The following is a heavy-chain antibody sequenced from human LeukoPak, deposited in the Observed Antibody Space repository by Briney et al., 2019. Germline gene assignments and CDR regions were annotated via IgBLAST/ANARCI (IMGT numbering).Heavy chain of an antibody. CDR3: ARELIAQSWFDP. Sequence: SETLSLTCTVSGVSISSYYWSWIRQPPGKGLEWIGYIYYSGSTNYNPSLKSRVTISVDTSKNQFSLKLNSVTAADTAVYYCARELIAQSWFDPWGQGTLVTVSS. CDR1: GVSISSYY. J-gene: IGHJ5*02. CDR2: IYYSGST. V-gene: IGHV4-59*01.